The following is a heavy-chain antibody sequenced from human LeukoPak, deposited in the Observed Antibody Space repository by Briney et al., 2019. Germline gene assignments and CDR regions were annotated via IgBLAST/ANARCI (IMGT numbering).Heavy chain of an antibody. D-gene: IGHD3-3*01. V-gene: IGHV3-9*03. CDR3: AKTAYYAFWSGYSYFDY. CDR2: ISWNSGSI. CDR1: GFTFDDYA. Sequence: PGGSLRLSCAASGFTFDDYAMHWVRQAPGKGLEWVSGISWNSGSIGYADSVKGRFTISRDNAKNSLYLQMNSLRAEDMALYYCAKTAYYAFWSGYSYFDYWGQGTLVTVSS. J-gene: IGHJ4*02.